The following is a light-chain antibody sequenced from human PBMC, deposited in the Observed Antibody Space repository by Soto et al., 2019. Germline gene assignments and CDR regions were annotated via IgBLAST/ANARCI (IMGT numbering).Light chain of an antibody. Sequence: DIQMTQSPSTLSASVGDRVTITCRASQSISSWLAWYQQKPGKAPKLLIYKASSLESGVPSRFSGSGSGTEFNLTISSLQPDDFVTYYCQQYNSYWTFGQGTKVEIK. CDR3: QQYNSYWT. CDR1: QSISSW. V-gene: IGKV1-5*03. J-gene: IGKJ1*01. CDR2: KAS.